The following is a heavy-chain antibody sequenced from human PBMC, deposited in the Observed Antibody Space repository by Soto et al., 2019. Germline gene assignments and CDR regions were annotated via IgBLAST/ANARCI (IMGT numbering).Heavy chain of an antibody. D-gene: IGHD2-15*01. CDR1: GFTFSYG. Sequence: VQLLESGGGLIQPGGSLRLSCAASGFTFSYGIHWLRQAPGKGLDRVAYIAYDSSNKFYGDSVKGRFTISRDNSKNTQFLQMNSLRDEDTAVYYCAKLVIGYCSGNTCDDYWGQGTLVAVCS. J-gene: IGHJ4*02. CDR2: IAYDSSNK. V-gene: IGHV3-30*18. CDR3: AKLVIGYCSGNTCDDY.